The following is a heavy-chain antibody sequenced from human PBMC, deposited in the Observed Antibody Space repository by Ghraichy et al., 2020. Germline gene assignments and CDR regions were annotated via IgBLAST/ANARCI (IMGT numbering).Heavy chain of an antibody. V-gene: IGHV4-59*01. CDR1: GGSISSYY. J-gene: IGHJ5*02. CDR2: ISYSGST. D-gene: IGHD3-16*02. CDR3: VREVGSYDYVWGSYRSDNWFDP. Sequence: SETLSLTCSVSGGSISSYYWSWIRQPPGKGLEWIGYISYSGSTNYNPSLKSRVTISVDTSKNQFSLKLSSVTAADTAVYYCVREVGSYDYVWGSYRSDNWFDPWGQGTLVTVSS.